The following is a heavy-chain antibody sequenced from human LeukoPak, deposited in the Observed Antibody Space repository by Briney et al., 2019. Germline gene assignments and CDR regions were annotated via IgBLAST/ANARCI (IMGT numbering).Heavy chain of an antibody. CDR1: GFTFNTYT. Sequence: GRSLRLSCAASGFTFNTYTMHWVRQAPDRGLEWVAVISNDGSNKFYVDSVKGRFTISRDNSKNTLYLQMNSLRAEDTAVYYRARGGALLWFGASFDYWGQGTLVTVSS. CDR3: ARGGALLWFGASFDY. V-gene: IGHV3-30-3*01. D-gene: IGHD3-10*01. J-gene: IGHJ4*02. CDR2: ISNDGSNK.